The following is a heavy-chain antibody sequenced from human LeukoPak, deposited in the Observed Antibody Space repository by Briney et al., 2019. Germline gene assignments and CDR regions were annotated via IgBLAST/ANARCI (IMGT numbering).Heavy chain of an antibody. CDR2: ISAYNGNT. D-gene: IGHD6-13*01. Sequence: GASVKVSCKASGYTFTSYGISWVRQAPGQGLEWMGWISAYNGNTNYAQKLQGRVTMTTDTSTSTAYMELSSLRSEDTAVYYCASCGGYSSSWFEYYFDYWGQGTLVTVSS. J-gene: IGHJ4*02. CDR3: ASCGGYSSSWFEYYFDY. V-gene: IGHV1-18*01. CDR1: GYTFTSYG.